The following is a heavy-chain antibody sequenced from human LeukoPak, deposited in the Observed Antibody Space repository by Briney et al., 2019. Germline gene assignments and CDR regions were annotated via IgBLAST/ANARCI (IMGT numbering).Heavy chain of an antibody. CDR2: ISYDGSNK. Sequence: GGSLRLSCAASGFTFSSYGMHWVRQAPGKGLGWVAVISYDGSNKYYADSVKGRFTISRDNSKNTLYLQMNSLRAEDTAVYYCAKEGRYCSSTSCSHAYYYGMDVWGQGTTVTVSS. CDR1: GFTFSSYG. J-gene: IGHJ6*02. D-gene: IGHD2-2*01. V-gene: IGHV3-30*18. CDR3: AKEGRYCSSTSCSHAYYYGMDV.